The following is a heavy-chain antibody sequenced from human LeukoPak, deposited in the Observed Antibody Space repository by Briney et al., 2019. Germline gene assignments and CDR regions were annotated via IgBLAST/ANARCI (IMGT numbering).Heavy chain of an antibody. D-gene: IGHD6-19*01. Sequence: VSVKVSCKASGYTFTSYGISWVRQAPGQGLEWMGWISTYNGNTHYAQKLQGRVTMTTDTSTSTAYMELRSLRSDDTAVYYCARSSLAVAGSVFDYWGQGTLVTVSS. CDR3: ARSSLAVAGSVFDY. CDR2: ISTYNGNT. J-gene: IGHJ4*02. CDR1: GYTFTSYG. V-gene: IGHV1-18*01.